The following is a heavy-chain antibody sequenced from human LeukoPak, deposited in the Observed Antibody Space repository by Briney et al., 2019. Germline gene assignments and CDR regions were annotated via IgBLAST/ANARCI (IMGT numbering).Heavy chain of an antibody. V-gene: IGHV4-34*01. CDR1: GGSFSGYY. D-gene: IGHD3-10*01. CDR2: INHSGST. J-gene: IGHJ6*03. CDR3: ARTTMVRGTYYMDV. Sequence: SETLSLTCAVYGGSFSGYYWSWIRQPPGKGLEWIGEINHSGSTNYNPSLKSRVTISVDTSKNQFSLRLSSVTAADTAVYYCARTTMVRGTYYMDVWGKGTTVTISS.